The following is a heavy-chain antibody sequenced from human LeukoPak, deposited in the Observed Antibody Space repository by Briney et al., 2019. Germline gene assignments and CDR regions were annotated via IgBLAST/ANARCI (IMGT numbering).Heavy chain of an antibody. Sequence: PSETLSLTCTVSGGSISSYFWSWIRQPPGKGLEWIGYIYYSGSTNYNPSLKSRVTISVDTSKNQFSLKLSSVTTADTAVYYCARAGLFDYLFRPYFDYWGQGALVTVSS. D-gene: IGHD3-9*01. J-gene: IGHJ4*02. CDR3: ARAGLFDYLFRPYFDY. CDR2: IYYSGST. V-gene: IGHV4-59*08. CDR1: GGSISSYF.